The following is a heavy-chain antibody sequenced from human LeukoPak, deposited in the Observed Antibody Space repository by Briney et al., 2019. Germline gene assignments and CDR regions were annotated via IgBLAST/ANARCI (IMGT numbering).Heavy chain of an antibody. V-gene: IGHV1-69*04. CDR1: GYVFNSFG. CDR3: ARESIGYSGYLPYGMEV. Sequence: SVKVSCKTSGYVFNSFGITWLRQAPGQGLEWMGRIIPILGIANYAQKFQGRVTITADKSTSTAYMELSSLRSEDTAVYYCARESIGYSGYLPYGMEVWGQGTTVTVSS. CDR2: IIPILGIA. D-gene: IGHD5-12*01. J-gene: IGHJ6*02.